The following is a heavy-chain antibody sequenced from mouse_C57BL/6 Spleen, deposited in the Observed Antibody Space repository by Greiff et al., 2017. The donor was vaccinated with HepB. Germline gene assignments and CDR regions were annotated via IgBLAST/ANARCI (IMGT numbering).Heavy chain of an antibody. D-gene: IGHD3-1*01. Sequence: EVQLQQSGPELVKPGASVKISCKASGYTFTDYYMNWVKQSHGKSLEWIGDINPNNGGTSYNQKFKGKATLTVDKSSSTAYMEIRSLASEDSAVYYGARWREWAIGVEGRFAYWGQGTLVTVSA. CDR1: GYTFTDYY. CDR3: ARWREWAIGVEGRFAY. CDR2: INPNNGGT. V-gene: IGHV1-26*01. J-gene: IGHJ3*01.